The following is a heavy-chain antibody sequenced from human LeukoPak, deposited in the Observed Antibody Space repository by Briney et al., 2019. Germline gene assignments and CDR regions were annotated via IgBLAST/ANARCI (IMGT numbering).Heavy chain of an antibody. CDR3: AKENTAMVKGDAFDI. CDR2: ISSSSSYI. Sequence: GGSLRLSCAASGVTFSSYSMNWARQAPGKGLEWVSSISSSSSYIYYADSVKGRFTISRNNSKNTLYLQMNSLRAEDMAVYYCAKENTAMVKGDAFDIWGQGTMVTVSS. V-gene: IGHV3-21*01. D-gene: IGHD5-18*01. J-gene: IGHJ3*02. CDR1: GVTFSSYS.